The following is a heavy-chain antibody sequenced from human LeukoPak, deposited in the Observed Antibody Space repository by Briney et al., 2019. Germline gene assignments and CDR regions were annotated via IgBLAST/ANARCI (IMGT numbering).Heavy chain of an antibody. Sequence: AGGSLRLSCAASGFTFSSYSMNWVRQAPGKGLEWVSYISSSSSYIYYADSVKGRSTISRDNAKNSLYLQMNSLRAEDTAVYYCARNYDILTGYYFKLIDHYCYYYMDVWGKGTTVTISS. V-gene: IGHV3-21*01. CDR2: ISSSSSYI. CDR1: GFTFSSYS. CDR3: ARNYDILTGYYFKLIDHYCYYYMDV. J-gene: IGHJ6*03. D-gene: IGHD3-9*01.